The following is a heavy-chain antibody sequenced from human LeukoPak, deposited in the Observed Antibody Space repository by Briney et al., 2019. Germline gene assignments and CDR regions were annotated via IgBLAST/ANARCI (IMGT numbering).Heavy chain of an antibody. CDR3: VRISCTGSRCKPYSYYDMDV. CDR1: GFTFNTHG. J-gene: IGHJ6*02. CDR2: IWYDGSIK. Sequence: GRSLRLSCAASGFTFNTHGMHWVRQAPGKGLEWVAVIWYDGSIKYYSDSAKGRFTISRDNSKNTLNLQMNSLRAEDTAVYYCVRISCTGSRCKPYSYYDMDVWGQGTTVTVSS. D-gene: IGHD2-15*01. V-gene: IGHV3-33*01.